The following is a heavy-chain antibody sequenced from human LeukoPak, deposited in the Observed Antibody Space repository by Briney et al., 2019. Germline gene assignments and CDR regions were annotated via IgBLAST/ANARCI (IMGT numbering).Heavy chain of an antibody. CDR3: ARGGYGILTGFEFDY. V-gene: IGHV4-31*03. Sequence: SETLSLTCTVSGGSISGNYWSWIRQHPGKGLEWIGYIYYNGSTYYNPSLKSRVTISVDTSKNQFSLKLSSVTAADTAVYYCARGGYGILTGFEFDYWGQGTLVTVSS. CDR1: GGSISGNY. J-gene: IGHJ4*02. CDR2: IYYNGST. D-gene: IGHD3-9*01.